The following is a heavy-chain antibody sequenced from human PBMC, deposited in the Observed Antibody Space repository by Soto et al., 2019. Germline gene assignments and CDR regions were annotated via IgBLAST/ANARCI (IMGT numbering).Heavy chain of an antibody. J-gene: IGHJ4*02. CDR2: INRDGGSP. D-gene: IGHD1-1*01. CDR3: AKARCLTANCSVPDY. V-gene: IGHV3-23*01. Sequence: GGSLRLSCVASGFTFSTYTMSWVRQAPGKGLEWVSSINRDGGSPSYADSVQGRFSISRDNSKNTLYLQMNGLRGGDTAVYFCAKARCLTANCSVPDYWGQGALVTVSS. CDR1: GFTFSTYT.